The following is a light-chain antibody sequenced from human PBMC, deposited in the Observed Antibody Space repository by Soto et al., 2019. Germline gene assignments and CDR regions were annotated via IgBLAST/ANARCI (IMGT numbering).Light chain of an antibody. Sequence: EIVLTQSPGTLSLSPGERVTLSCRASQSVSSTYLAWYQQKPGQAPRLLIYGASSRATGIPDRFSGSGSGTDFTLTISRLEPEDFAVYYCQQYCTSPPITFGQGTRLEIK. CDR2: GAS. J-gene: IGKJ5*01. CDR1: QSVSSTY. CDR3: QQYCTSPPIT. V-gene: IGKV3-20*01.